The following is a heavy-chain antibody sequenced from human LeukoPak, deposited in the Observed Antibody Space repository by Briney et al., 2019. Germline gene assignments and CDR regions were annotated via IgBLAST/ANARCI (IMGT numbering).Heavy chain of an antibody. Sequence: PGGSLRLSCAASGFTFSSYSMNWVRQAPGKGLEWVSYISSSSSTIYYADSVKGRFTISRDNSKKTLYLQMNSLRPEDTAVYYCAKLPPSVAVAGTVEDYWGQGTLVTVSS. V-gene: IGHV3-48*01. CDR1: GFTFSSYS. D-gene: IGHD6-19*01. J-gene: IGHJ4*02. CDR3: AKLPPSVAVAGTVEDY. CDR2: ISSSSSTI.